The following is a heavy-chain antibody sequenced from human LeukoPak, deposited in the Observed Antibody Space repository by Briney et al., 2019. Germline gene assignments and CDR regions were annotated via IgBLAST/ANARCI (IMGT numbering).Heavy chain of an antibody. Sequence: ASVKVSCKASGYTFTSYDINWVRQATGQGLEWMGWMNPNSGNTGHAQKFQGRVTITRNTSISTAYMELSSLRSEDTAVYYCARVRGVYSGSYIDYWGQGTLVTVSS. D-gene: IGHD1-26*01. CDR2: MNPNSGNT. CDR3: ARVRGVYSGSYIDY. CDR1: GYTFTSYD. J-gene: IGHJ4*02. V-gene: IGHV1-8*03.